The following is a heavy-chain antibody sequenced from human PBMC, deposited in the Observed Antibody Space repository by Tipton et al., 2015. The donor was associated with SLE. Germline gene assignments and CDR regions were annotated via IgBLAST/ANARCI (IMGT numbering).Heavy chain of an antibody. CDR3: ARRPDAFDC. V-gene: IGHV4-39*07. J-gene: IGHJ3*01. CDR2: IYHSGST. D-gene: IGHD6-6*01. Sequence: TLSLTCTVSGGSVSSCCYYWSWIRQPPGKGLEWIGSIYHSGSTYYNPSLKSRVTISIDKSKKQFSLKMRSVTAADTAVYYCARRPDAFDCWGQGTMVTVSS. CDR1: GGSVSSCCYY.